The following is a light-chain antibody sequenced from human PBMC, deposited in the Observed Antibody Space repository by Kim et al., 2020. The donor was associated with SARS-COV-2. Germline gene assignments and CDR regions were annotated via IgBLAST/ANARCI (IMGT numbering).Light chain of an antibody. Sequence: GQSITISCTGTSSDVGGYNYVSWYQQHPGTAPKLMIYDVSKRPSGVSSRFSGSKSGNAASLTISGLQADDEADYYCSSYTSSSTGVFGGGTQLTVL. CDR2: DVS. J-gene: IGLJ2*01. V-gene: IGLV2-14*03. CDR3: SSYTSSSTGV. CDR1: SSDVGGYNY.